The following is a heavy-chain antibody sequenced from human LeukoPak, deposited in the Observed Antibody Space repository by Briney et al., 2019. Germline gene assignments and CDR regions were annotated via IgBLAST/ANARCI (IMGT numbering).Heavy chain of an antibody. CDR2: IYTDGTT. V-gene: IGHV3-53*01. D-gene: IGHD3-16*01. CDR3: AREGGRGRDSPYFDY. J-gene: IGHJ4*02. CDR1: GFIVSGDF. Sequence: GGSLRLSCAASGFIVSGDFMSWVRQAPGKGLEWVSVIYTDGTTYYADSVQGRFTISRDNSKNTLYLQMNGLRAEDTAVYYCAREGGRGRDSPYFDYWGQGTLVTVSS.